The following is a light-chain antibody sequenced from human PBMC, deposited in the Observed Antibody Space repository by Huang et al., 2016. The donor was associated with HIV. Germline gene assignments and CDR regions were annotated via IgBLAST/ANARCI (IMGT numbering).Light chain of an antibody. J-gene: IGKJ4*01. CDR3: QQYDKWPPGLT. V-gene: IGKV3D-15*01. CDR2: DTS. CDR1: QNVRNN. Sequence: EIKMTQPPATLSVSPGGRVTLSCRASQNVRNNLAWYQQKNGHAPRLLIYDTSTRASGIPARFSCSGSGTEFTLTISGLQSEDFAIYYCQQYDKWPPGLTFGGGTKVEI.